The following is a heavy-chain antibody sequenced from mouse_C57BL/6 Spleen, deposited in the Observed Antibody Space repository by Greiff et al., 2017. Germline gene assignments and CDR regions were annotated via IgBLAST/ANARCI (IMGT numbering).Heavy chain of an antibody. V-gene: IGHV3-6*01. CDR2: ISYDGSN. Sequence: EVQLQESGPGLVKPSQSLSLTCSVTGYSITSGYYWNWIRQFPGNKLEWMGYISYDGSNNYNPSLKNRISITRDTSKNQFFLKLNSVTTEDTATYYCAREGSYGSITGDYFDYWGQGTTLTVSS. J-gene: IGHJ2*01. CDR1: GYSITSGYY. D-gene: IGHD1-1*01. CDR3: AREGSYGSITGDYFDY.